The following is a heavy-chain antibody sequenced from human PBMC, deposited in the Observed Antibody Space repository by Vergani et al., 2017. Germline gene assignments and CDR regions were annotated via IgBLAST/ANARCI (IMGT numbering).Heavy chain of an antibody. V-gene: IGHV4-34*01. CDR1: GGSFSGYY. J-gene: IGHJ6*02. CDR2: INHSGST. CDR3: ARDSPFGELPYYYYYGMDV. Sequence: QVQLQQWGAGLLKPSETLSLTCAVYGGSFSGYYWSWIRQPPGKGLEWIGEINHSGSTNYNPSLKSRVTISVDTSKNQFSLKLSSVTAADTAVYYCARDSPFGELPYYYYYGMDVWGQGTTVTVSS. D-gene: IGHD3-10*01.